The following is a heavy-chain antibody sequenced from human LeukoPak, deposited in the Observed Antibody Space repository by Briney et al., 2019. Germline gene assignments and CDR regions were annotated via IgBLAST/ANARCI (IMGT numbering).Heavy chain of an antibody. CDR1: GYSISSGYY. Sequence: SETLSLTCTVSGYSISSGYYWGWIRPPPGKGLGWIGSIYHSGSTYYNPSLKSRVTISVDMSKNQFSLKLSSVTAADTAVYYCAREVQYYFDYWGQGTLVTVSS. CDR2: IYHSGST. J-gene: IGHJ4*02. V-gene: IGHV4-38-2*02. CDR3: AREVQYYFDY.